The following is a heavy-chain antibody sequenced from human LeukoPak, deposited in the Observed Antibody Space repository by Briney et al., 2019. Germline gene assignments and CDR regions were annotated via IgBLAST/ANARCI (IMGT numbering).Heavy chain of an antibody. D-gene: IGHD6-13*01. CDR3: SRVRIAASTFYYFDY. Sequence: GGSLRLSCTASEFTFGDYVMSWFRQAPGKGLEWVGFIRSKAYGGTTEYAASVKGRFTISRDDSKSIAYLQMNSLKTEDTAVYYCSRVRIAASTFYYFDYWGQGILVTVSS. J-gene: IGHJ4*02. V-gene: IGHV3-49*03. CDR2: IRSKAYGGTT. CDR1: EFTFGDYV.